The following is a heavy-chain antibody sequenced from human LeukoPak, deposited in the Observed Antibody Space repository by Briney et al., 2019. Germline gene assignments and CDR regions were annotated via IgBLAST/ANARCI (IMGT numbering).Heavy chain of an antibody. D-gene: IGHD3-3*01. CDR2: IYYSGST. Sequence: SETLSLTCTVSGGSISSGGYYWSWIRQHPGQGLEWIGYIYYSGSTYYNPSLKSRVTISVDTSKNQFSLKLSSVTAADTAVYYCAGTPQYDFWSGPDAFDIWGQGTMVTVSS. CDR1: GGSISSGGYY. V-gene: IGHV4-31*03. CDR3: AGTPQYDFWSGPDAFDI. J-gene: IGHJ3*02.